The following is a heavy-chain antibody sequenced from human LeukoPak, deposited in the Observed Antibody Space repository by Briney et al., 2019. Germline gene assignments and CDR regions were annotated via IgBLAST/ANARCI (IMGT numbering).Heavy chain of an antibody. D-gene: IGHD6-13*01. J-gene: IGHJ5*02. V-gene: IGHV4-59*01. CDR3: ARDRAYSSSWYGAGFDP. Sequence: SETLSLTCTVSGGSISSYYWSWLRQPPGKGLEWIGYIYYSGSTNYNPSLKSRVTISVDTSKNQFSLKLSSVTAADTAVYYCARDRAYSSSWYGAGFDPWGQGTLVTVSS. CDR2: IYYSGST. CDR1: GGSISSYY.